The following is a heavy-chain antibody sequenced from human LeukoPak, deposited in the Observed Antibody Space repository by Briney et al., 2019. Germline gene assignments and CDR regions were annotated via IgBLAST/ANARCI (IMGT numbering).Heavy chain of an antibody. J-gene: IGHJ4*02. CDR1: GGTFSSYA. CDR2: IIPILGIA. CDR3: AREAIRLRLGELSLLGYFDY. V-gene: IGHV1-69*04. D-gene: IGHD3-16*02. Sequence: SVKVSCKASGGTFSSYAISWVRQAPGQGLEWMGRIIPILGIANYAQKFQGKVTITADKSTSTAYMELSSLRSEDTAVYYCAREAIRLRLGELSLLGYFDYWGQGTLVTVSS.